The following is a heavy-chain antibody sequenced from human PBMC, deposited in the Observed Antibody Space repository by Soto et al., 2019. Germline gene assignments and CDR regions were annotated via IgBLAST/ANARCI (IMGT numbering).Heavy chain of an antibody. Sequence: QITLKESGPTLVKPTQTLTLTFTFSGFSLSTSGVGVGWIRQPPGKALERRALIYRDDDKRYTPSLKSRLNITKDTSKTQLVLTMTNMAPVDTATYYCAHDNSDGASRYWGQGTLVTVSS. CDR3: AHDNSDGASRY. CDR2: IYRDDDK. J-gene: IGHJ4*02. CDR1: GFSLSTSGVG. V-gene: IGHV2-5*02.